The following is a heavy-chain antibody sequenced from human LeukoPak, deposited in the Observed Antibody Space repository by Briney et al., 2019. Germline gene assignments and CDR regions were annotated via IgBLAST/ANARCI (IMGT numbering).Heavy chain of an antibody. CDR3: ARVTGTTLKFDY. Sequence: GASVKVSCKASGYTFTSYYMHWVRQAPGQGLEWMGIINPSGGSTSYAQKFQGRVTMTRDTSTSTVYMELSSPRSEDTAVYYCARVTGTTLKFDYWGQGTLVTVSS. J-gene: IGHJ4*02. V-gene: IGHV1-46*01. D-gene: IGHD1-7*01. CDR2: INPSGGST. CDR1: GYTFTSYY.